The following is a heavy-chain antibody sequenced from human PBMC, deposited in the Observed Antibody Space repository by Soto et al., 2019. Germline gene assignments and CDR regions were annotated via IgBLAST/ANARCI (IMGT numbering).Heavy chain of an antibody. Sequence: TLSLTCAVYGGSFSGYYWSWIRQPPGKGLEWIGEINHSGSTNYNPSLKSRVTISVDTSKNQFSLKLSSVTAADTAVYYCARGLTLEGTTVTSYYFDYWGQGTLVTVSS. CDR1: GGSFSGYY. CDR2: INHSGST. D-gene: IGHD4-17*01. J-gene: IGHJ4*02. V-gene: IGHV4-34*01. CDR3: ARGLTLEGTTVTSYYFDY.